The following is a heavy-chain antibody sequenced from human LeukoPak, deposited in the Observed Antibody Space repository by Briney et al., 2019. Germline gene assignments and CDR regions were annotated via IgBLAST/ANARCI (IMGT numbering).Heavy chain of an antibody. V-gene: IGHV1-18*01. CDR3: ARDSRFVVYGSDAFDI. CDR2: ISAYNGNT. Sequence: ASVKVSCKASGYTFTIYGISWVRQAPGQGLEWMGWISAYNGNTNYAQKLQGRVTMTTDTSTSTAYMELRSLRSDDTAGYYCARDSRFVVYGSDAFDIWGQGTMVTVSS. CDR1: GYTFTIYG. D-gene: IGHD3-10*01. J-gene: IGHJ3*02.